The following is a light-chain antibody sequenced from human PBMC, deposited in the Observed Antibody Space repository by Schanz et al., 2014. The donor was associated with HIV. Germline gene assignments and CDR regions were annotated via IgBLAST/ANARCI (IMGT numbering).Light chain of an antibody. V-gene: IGLV2-11*01. CDR1: SSDVGHYNY. CDR3: CSYAGSSTWV. J-gene: IGLJ1*01. Sequence: QSALTQPRSVSGSPGRSVTISCTGTSSDVGHYNYVSWYQQHPDKAPRLIIYDVTKRPSGVPNRFSGSKSGNTASLTISGLQPEDEAEYFCCSYAGSSTWVFGTGTKLTVL. CDR2: DVT.